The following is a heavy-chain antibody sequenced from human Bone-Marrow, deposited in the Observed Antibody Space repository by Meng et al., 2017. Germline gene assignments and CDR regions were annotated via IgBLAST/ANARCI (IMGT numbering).Heavy chain of an antibody. V-gene: IGHV2-26*01. J-gene: IGHJ4*02. Sequence: SGPTLVKPTETLTLTCTVSGFSLSNARMGVSWIRQPPGKALEWLAHIFSNDEKSYSTSLKSRLTISKDTSKSQVVLTMTNMDPVDTAAHYCARKYYDILTGYYHFDYWGQGTLVTVSS. CDR1: GFSLSNARMG. CDR2: IFSNDEK. CDR3: ARKYYDILTGYYHFDY. D-gene: IGHD3-9*01.